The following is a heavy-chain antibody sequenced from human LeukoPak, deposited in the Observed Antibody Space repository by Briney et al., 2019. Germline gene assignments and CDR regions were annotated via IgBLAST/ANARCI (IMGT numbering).Heavy chain of an antibody. CDR1: GYTFTNYG. J-gene: IGHJ4*02. V-gene: IGHV1-18*01. Sequence: ASVKVSCKASGYTFTNYGITWVRQAPGRGLEWMGWISAHDGTRNYALKHEDRVTMTTDTSTSTAYMELRGLRSDDTAVYYCPRRSTLYSSGRFYFDYWAREPWSPSPQ. CDR2: ISAHDGTR. D-gene: IGHD6-19*01. CDR3: PRRSTLYSSGRFYFDY.